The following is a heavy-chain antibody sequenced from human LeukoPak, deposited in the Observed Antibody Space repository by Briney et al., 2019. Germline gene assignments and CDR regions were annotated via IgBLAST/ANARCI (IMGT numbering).Heavy chain of an antibody. CDR2: VTSTGRST. V-gene: IGHV3-11*01. J-gene: IGHJ4*02. CDR3: ARGRRGSYYTFQV. D-gene: IGHD3-16*01. Sequence: NPGGSLRLSCAVSGFSLSDYYMNWVRQAPGKGLEWISYVTSTGRSTNYADSVKGRFTISRDSAKNSVSLQLSNLTAEDTAVYYCARGRRGSYYTFQVWGQGTLVSVSS. CDR1: GFSLSDYY.